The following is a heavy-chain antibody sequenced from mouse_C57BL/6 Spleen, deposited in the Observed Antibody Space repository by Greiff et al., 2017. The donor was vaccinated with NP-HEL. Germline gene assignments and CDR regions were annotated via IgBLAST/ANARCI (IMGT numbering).Heavy chain of an antibody. J-gene: IGHJ4*01. D-gene: IGHD2-4*01. Sequence: VQLQQSGPVLVKPGASVKMSCKASGYSFTDYYMNWVKQSHGKSLEWMGVINPYNGGNSYNQKFKGKGILTVDKSSSTAYMELNSLTSEDSAVYYCARCEYDGRYYAMDYWGQGTSVTVSS. CDR2: INPYNGGN. CDR3: ARCEYDGRYYAMDY. CDR1: GYSFTDYY. V-gene: IGHV1-19*01.